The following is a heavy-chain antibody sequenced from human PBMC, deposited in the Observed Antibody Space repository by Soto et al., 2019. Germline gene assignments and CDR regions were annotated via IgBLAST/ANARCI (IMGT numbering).Heavy chain of an antibody. Sequence: GGSLRLSCAASGFTFSSYWMHWVRQSPGKGLVWVSRINSDGSSTSYADSVKGRFTISRDNAKNTLYLQMNSLRAEDTAVYYCARGSHVDFWSGYYPYGMDVWGQGTTVTVSS. V-gene: IGHV3-74*01. J-gene: IGHJ6*02. CDR3: ARGSHVDFWSGYYPYGMDV. CDR1: GFTFSSYW. D-gene: IGHD3-3*01. CDR2: INSDGSST.